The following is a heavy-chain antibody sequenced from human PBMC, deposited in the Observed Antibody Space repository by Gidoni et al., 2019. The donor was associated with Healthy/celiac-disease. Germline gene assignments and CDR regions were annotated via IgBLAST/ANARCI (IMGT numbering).Heavy chain of an antibody. CDR2: SSSSSSYI. CDR1: GFTFSSYS. Sequence: EVQLVESGGGLVKPGGSLRLSCAASGFTFSSYSMTWVRQAPGKGLEWVTSSSSSSSYIDYADSVKGRFTISRDNAKNSLYLQMNSLRAEDTAVYYCARVGAGAAGSHWGQGTLVTVSS. D-gene: IGHD6-13*01. V-gene: IGHV3-21*01. J-gene: IGHJ4*02. CDR3: ARVGAGAAGSH.